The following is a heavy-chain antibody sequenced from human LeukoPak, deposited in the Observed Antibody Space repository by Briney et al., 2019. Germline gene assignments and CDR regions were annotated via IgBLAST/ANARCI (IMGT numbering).Heavy chain of an antibody. V-gene: IGHV1-24*01. Sequence: ASVKVSCKVSGYTLTELSMHWVRQAPGKGLEWMRSFDPEDGETIYAQKFQGRVTMTEDTSTDTAYMELSSLRSEDTAVYYCATASMNSGYYYYYMDVWGKGTTVTISS. D-gene: IGHD1-26*01. CDR3: ATASMNSGYYYYYMDV. CDR1: GYTLTELS. J-gene: IGHJ6*03. CDR2: FDPEDGET.